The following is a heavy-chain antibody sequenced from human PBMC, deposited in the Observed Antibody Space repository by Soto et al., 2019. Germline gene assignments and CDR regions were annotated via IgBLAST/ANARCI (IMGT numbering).Heavy chain of an antibody. CDR2: ISGSGGST. V-gene: IGHV3-23*01. D-gene: IGHD3-10*01. CDR3: AKDWLAVRGEPPTD. J-gene: IGHJ4*02. CDR1: GFTFSSYA. Sequence: PGGSLRLSCAASGFTFSSYAMSWVRQAPGKGLEWVSAISGSGGSTYYADSVKGRFTISRDNSKNTLYLQMNSLRAEDTAVYYCAKDWLAVRGEPPTDWGQATLVTVPS.